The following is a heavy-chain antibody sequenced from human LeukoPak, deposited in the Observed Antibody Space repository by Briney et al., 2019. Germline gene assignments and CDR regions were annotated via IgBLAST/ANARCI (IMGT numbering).Heavy chain of an antibody. D-gene: IGHD1-1*01. Sequence: GASVKVSCKASGGTFSSYAISWVRQAPGQGLEWMGRIIPIFGTANYARKFQGRVTITTDESTSTAYMELSSLRSEGTAVYYCARDHLDPNWFDPWGQGTLVTVSS. J-gene: IGHJ5*02. CDR2: IIPIFGTA. CDR1: GGTFSSYA. V-gene: IGHV1-69*05. CDR3: ARDHLDPNWFDP.